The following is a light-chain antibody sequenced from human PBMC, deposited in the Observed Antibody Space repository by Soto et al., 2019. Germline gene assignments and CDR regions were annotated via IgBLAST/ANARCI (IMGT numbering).Light chain of an antibody. Sequence: EIVMTQSPATLSMSPGERATLSCRASQSISSNLAWYQQKPGQAPRLLIYGASTRATGIPARFSGSGSGTDFTLTISRLQSEDFAIYYCQQYNNWPPLYTFGQGTKLENK. J-gene: IGKJ2*01. CDR3: QQYNNWPPLYT. CDR1: QSISSN. CDR2: GAS. V-gene: IGKV3-15*01.